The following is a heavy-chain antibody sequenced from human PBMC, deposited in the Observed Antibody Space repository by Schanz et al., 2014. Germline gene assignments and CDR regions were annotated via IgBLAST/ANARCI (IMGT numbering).Heavy chain of an antibody. Sequence: QVQLVQSGAEVKKPGASMKVSCKASGRTFIVYHVLHWVRQAPGQGLEWMGRISPNSGDTHSAQKFQGRVTMTWDTSSSTVYMQLSSLTSDDTAIYYCARVTTGYDSWGQGTLVTVSS. D-gene: IGHD5-12*01. CDR2: ISPNSGDT. CDR3: ARVTTGYDS. V-gene: IGHV1-2*06. J-gene: IGHJ4*02. CDR1: GRTFIVYH.